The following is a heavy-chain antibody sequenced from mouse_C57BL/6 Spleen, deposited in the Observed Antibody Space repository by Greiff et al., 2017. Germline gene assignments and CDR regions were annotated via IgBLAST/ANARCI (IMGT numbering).Heavy chain of an antibody. Sequence: VQLQQSGAELVKPGASVKLSCTASGFNIQDYYMHWVKQRTEQGLEWIGRIDPEDGETKYAPKFQGKATITAYPSSNTAYLHLSSLTSEDTAVYYCASRDYYGSSQYYFDYWGQGTTLTVSS. J-gene: IGHJ2*01. D-gene: IGHD1-1*01. CDR3: ASRDYYGSSQYYFDY. CDR2: IDPEDGET. CDR1: GFNIQDYY. V-gene: IGHV14-2*01.